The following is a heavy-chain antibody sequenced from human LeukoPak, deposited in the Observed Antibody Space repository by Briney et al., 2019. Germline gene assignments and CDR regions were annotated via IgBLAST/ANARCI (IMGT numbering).Heavy chain of an antibody. D-gene: IGHD3-22*01. CDR2: ISYDGSNK. J-gene: IGHJ4*02. CDR3: ARAGVVVITRLDY. CDR1: GFTFSSYA. Sequence: GGSLRLSCAASGFTFSSYAMHWVRQAPGKGLEWVAVISYDGSNKYYADSVKGRFTISRDNSKNSLYLQMNSLRAEDTAVYYCARAGVVVITRLDYWGQGTLVTVSS. V-gene: IGHV3-30-3*01.